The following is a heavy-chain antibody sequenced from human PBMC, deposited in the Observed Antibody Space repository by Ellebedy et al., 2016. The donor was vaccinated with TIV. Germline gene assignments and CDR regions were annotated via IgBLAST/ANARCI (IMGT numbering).Heavy chain of an antibody. CDR3: ARLSEYSYGYSYYYYYYMDV. CDR1: GYTFTTYG. CDR2: INPYSGGT. V-gene: IGHV1-2*02. Sequence: ASVKVSXXASGYTFTTYGITWVRQAPGQGLEWMGWINPYSGGTNYAQKFQGRVTMTRDTSISTAYMELSRLRSDDTAVYYCARLSEYSYGYSYYYYYYMDVWGKGTTVTVSS. J-gene: IGHJ6*03. D-gene: IGHD5-18*01.